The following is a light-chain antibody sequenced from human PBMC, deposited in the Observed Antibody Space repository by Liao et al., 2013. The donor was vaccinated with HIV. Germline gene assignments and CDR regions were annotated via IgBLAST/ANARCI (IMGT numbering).Light chain of an antibody. CDR1: KLGDKY. Sequence: SYELTQSPSVSVSPGQTASITCSGDKLGDKYVSWYQQKPGQSPVLVIFQDSKRPSGVPGRFSGSNSETTATLTISGTQPMDEADYYCQAWDSSTAYVFGSGTKLDVL. CDR3: QAWDSSTAYV. CDR2: QDS. J-gene: IGLJ1*01. V-gene: IGLV3-1*01.